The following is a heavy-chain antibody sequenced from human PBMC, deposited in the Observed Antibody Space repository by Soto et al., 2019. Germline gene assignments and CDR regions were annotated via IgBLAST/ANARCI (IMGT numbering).Heavy chain of an antibody. V-gene: IGHV4-59*01. CDR3: ARDRWRGYNWNFDN. D-gene: IGHD1-20*01. CDR1: GGSISSYY. Sequence: SETLSLTCTVSGGSISSYYWSWIRQPPGKGLEWIGYIYYSGSTNYNPSLKSRVTISVDTSKNQFSLKLSSVTAADKAVYYCARDRWRGYNWNFDNWGQGTLVTVSS. J-gene: IGHJ4*01. CDR2: IYYSGST.